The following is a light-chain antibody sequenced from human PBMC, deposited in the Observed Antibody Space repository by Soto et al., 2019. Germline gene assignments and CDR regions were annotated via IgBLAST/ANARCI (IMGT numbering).Light chain of an antibody. V-gene: IGLV2-8*01. Sequence: QSALTQPPSASGSPGQSVTISCTGTSSDVGGYNYVSWYQQHPGRAPKLMIYEVSARPSGVPDRFSGSKSGNTASLTVSGLQAEDEADYYCSSYAGSNNLGFGGGTQLTVL. J-gene: IGLJ2*01. CDR3: SSYAGSNNLG. CDR2: EVS. CDR1: SSDVGGYNY.